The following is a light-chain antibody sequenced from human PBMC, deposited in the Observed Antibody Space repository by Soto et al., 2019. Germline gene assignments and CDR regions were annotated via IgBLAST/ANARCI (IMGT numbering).Light chain of an antibody. CDR1: QSISFY. CDR2: AAS. CDR3: QQTYSFPRT. Sequence: DIQMTQSPSSLSASVGDRVTITCRASQSISFYLNWYQQKPGKAPERLSYAASSLHSGVPSRFSGSGSGTDFTLTITSLQPGDFATYYCQQTYSFPRTFGQGTKVDIK. J-gene: IGKJ1*01. V-gene: IGKV1-39*01.